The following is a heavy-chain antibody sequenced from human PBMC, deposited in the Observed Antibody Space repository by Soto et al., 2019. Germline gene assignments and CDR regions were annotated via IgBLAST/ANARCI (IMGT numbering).Heavy chain of an antibody. D-gene: IGHD3-22*01. CDR1: GFTFSSYI. J-gene: IGHJ5*02. V-gene: IGHV3-48*02. CDR2: ISGTSSAL. CDR3: ARDILGITNWFAP. Sequence: EVQLVESGGGLVQPGGSLRLSCAASGFTFSSYILHWVRQPPGKGLEWVSYISGTSSALYYADSVKARFTIARDNAKNSLYLQMNSLRDEDTAVYYCARDILGITNWFAPWGQGTLVTVSS.